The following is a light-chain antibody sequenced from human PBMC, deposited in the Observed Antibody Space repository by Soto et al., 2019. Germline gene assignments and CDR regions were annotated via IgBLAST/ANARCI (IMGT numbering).Light chain of an antibody. CDR2: AAT. Sequence: IQFTTSPASLCASVGARVTITCRASQGVSSSLAWYHQQPGKAPKLLIYAATTLQSGVPSRFSGSGSGTDFTLTINSLQPEDFATYYCQQLHSYPFTFGQGTRLEI. CDR3: QQLHSYPFT. J-gene: IGKJ5*01. CDR1: QGVSSS. V-gene: IGKV1-9*01.